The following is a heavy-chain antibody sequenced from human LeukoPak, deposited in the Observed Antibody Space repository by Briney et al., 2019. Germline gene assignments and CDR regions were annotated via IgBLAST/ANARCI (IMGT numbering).Heavy chain of an antibody. Sequence: GASVKVSCKASGYTFTSYDINWVRQAPGQGLEWMGWISAYNGNTNYAQKLQGRVTMTTDASTSTAYMELRSLRSDDTAVYYCARWEIQLWLAQDYWGQGTLVTVSS. J-gene: IGHJ4*02. V-gene: IGHV1-18*01. CDR2: ISAYNGNT. D-gene: IGHD5-18*01. CDR3: ARWEIQLWLAQDY. CDR1: GYTFTSYD.